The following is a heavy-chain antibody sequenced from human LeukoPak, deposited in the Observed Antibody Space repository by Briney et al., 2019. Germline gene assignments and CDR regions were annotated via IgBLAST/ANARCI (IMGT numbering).Heavy chain of an antibody. V-gene: IGHV3-48*01. D-gene: IGHD3-10*01. J-gene: IGHJ4*02. Sequence: GGSLRLSCAASGFTFSAYSMNWVRQAPGKGLEWVSFISGGGGTIYYADSVKGRFTISRDNAKNSLHLQMGSLRVEDTAVYYCARDVTMVRDPANNYYFDYWGQGTLVTVSS. CDR2: ISGGGGTI. CDR1: GFTFSAYS. CDR3: ARDVTMVRDPANNYYFDY.